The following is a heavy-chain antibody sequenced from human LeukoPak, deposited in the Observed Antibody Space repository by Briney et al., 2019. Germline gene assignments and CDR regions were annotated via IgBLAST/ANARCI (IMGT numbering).Heavy chain of an antibody. CDR1: GFTFSNFA. V-gene: IGHV3-48*04. CDR3: GWFPDYFDY. J-gene: IGHJ4*02. D-gene: IGHD6-19*01. CDR2: ISHSSVNI. Sequence: GGSLRLSCAASGFTFSNFAMSWVRQAPGKGLEWVSDISHSSVNIHYADSVKGRFTISRDNANNSLYLQMDSLRAEDTAVYNHGWFPDYFDYWGQGTLVTVSS.